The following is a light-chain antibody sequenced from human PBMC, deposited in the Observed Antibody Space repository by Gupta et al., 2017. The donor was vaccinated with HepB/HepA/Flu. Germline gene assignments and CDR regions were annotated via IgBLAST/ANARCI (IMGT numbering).Light chain of an antibody. J-gene: IGLJ2*01. Sequence: SYELTQPPSVSVSPGQTASITCSGDTLGDKYACWSQQKPGKSPVLVIYQDSNPPSGIPERFSGSNSGNTATLTISGTQAMDEDDYYCQAWDSSTVVFGGGTKLTVL. CDR3: QAWDSSTVV. V-gene: IGLV3-1*01. CDR2: QDS. CDR1: TLGDKY.